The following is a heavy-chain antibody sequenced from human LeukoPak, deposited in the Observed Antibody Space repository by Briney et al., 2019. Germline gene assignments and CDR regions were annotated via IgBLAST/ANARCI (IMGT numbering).Heavy chain of an antibody. CDR1: GGSISSYY. Sequence: SETLSLTCTVSGGSISSYYWSWIRQPPGKGLEWIGYIYYSGSTNYNPSLKSRVTISVDTSKNQFSLKLSSVTAADTAVYYCATAELEYSSSSGSFNWFDPWGQGTLVTVSS. CDR2: IYYSGST. J-gene: IGHJ5*02. CDR3: ATAELEYSSSSGSFNWFDP. V-gene: IGHV4-59*12. D-gene: IGHD6-6*01.